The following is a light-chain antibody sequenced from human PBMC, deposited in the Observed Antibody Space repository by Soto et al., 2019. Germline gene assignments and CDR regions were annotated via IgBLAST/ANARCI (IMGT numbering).Light chain of an antibody. CDR2: AAS. CDR3: QQSYSTPWT. J-gene: IGKJ1*01. V-gene: IGKV1-39*01. CDR1: QSISSY. Sequence: GDRFTITCRASQSISSYLNWYQQKPVKAPKLLIYAASSLQSGVPSRFSGSGSGTDFTLTISSLQPEDFATYYCQQSYSTPWTFGQGTKVEIK.